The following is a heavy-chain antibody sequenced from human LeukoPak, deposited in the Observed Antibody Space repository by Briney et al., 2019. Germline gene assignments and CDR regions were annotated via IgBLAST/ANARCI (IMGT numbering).Heavy chain of an antibody. V-gene: IGHV4-34*01. D-gene: IGHD2-2*02. Sequence: LRLSCAASGFTFSDYYMSWIRQPPGKGLEWIGEINHSGSTNYNPSLKSRVTISVDTSKNQFSLKLSSVTAADTAVYYCARLGPRYCSSTSCYKPPYYMDVWGKGTTVTVSS. CDR1: GFTFSDYY. CDR2: INHSGST. CDR3: ARLGPRYCSSTSCYKPPYYMDV. J-gene: IGHJ6*03.